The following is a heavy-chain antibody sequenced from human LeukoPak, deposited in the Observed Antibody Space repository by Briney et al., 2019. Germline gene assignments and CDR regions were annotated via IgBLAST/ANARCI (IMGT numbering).Heavy chain of an antibody. CDR1: GGSFSGYY. V-gene: IGHV4-34*01. CDR3: ARGRVYSSSWYPPYYYGMDV. J-gene: IGHJ6*02. CDR2: INHSGST. Sequence: SETLSLTCAVYGGSFSGYYWSWIRQPPGKGLEWIGEINHSGSTNYNPSLKSRVTISVDTSKNQFSLKLSSVTAADTAVCYCARGRVYSSSWYPPYYYGMDVWGQGTTVTVSS. D-gene: IGHD6-13*01.